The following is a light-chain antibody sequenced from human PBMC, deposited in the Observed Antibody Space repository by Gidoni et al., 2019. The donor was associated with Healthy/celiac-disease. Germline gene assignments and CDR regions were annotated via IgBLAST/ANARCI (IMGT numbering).Light chain of an antibody. CDR1: NIGSKS. J-gene: IGLJ3*02. V-gene: IGLV3-21*04. Sequence: SYVLPQPPSVSVAPGKTARIPCGGNNIGSKSVHWYQQKPGQAPVLVIYYDSDRPSGIPERFSGSNSGNTATLTISRVEAGDEADYYCQVWDSSSDHPWVFGGGTKLTVL. CDR2: YDS. CDR3: QVWDSSSDHPWV.